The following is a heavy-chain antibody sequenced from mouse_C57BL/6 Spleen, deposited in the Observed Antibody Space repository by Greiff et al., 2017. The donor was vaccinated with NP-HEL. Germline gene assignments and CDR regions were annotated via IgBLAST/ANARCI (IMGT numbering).Heavy chain of an antibody. D-gene: IGHD2-2*01. Sequence: VKLVESGPGLVQPSQSLSITCTVSGFSLTSYGVHWVRQSPGKGLEWLGVIWRGGSTDYNAAFMSRLSITKDNSKSQVFFKMNSLQADDTAIYYCAKGGGYDGYFDVWGTGTTVTVSS. CDR1: GFSLTSYG. CDR2: IWRGGST. V-gene: IGHV2-5*01. J-gene: IGHJ1*03. CDR3: AKGGGYDGYFDV.